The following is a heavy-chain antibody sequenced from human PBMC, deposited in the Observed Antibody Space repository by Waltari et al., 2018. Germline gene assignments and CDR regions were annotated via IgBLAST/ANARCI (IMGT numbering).Heavy chain of an antibody. V-gene: IGHV3-7*01. J-gene: IGHJ6*03. D-gene: IGHD4-4*01. CDR3: ARDYNYYYYYMDV. Sequence: EVQLVESGGGLVQPGGSLRLSCAASGFTFSSYWMSWVRQAPGKVLEWVANIKQDGSEKYYVDSVKGRFTISRDNAKNSLYLQMNSLRAEDTAVYYCARDYNYYYYYMDVWGKGTTVTVSS. CDR2: IKQDGSEK. CDR1: GFTFSSYW.